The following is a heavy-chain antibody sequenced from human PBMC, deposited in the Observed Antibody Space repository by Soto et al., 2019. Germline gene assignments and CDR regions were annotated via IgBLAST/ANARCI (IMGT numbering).Heavy chain of an antibody. J-gene: IGHJ6*02. Sequence: EVQLVESGGGLVQPGRSLRLSCAASGFNFSGYAMHWVRQAPGKGLEWVSGITCNSGNICYADSVKGRFTISRDNAKNTIYVQLNILRTRDKALDYCATLGSLETDGMDVWGQGTTVTVSS. D-gene: IGHD2-15*01. CDR1: GFNFSGYA. V-gene: IGHV3-9*01. CDR3: ATLGSLETDGMDV. CDR2: ITCNSGNI.